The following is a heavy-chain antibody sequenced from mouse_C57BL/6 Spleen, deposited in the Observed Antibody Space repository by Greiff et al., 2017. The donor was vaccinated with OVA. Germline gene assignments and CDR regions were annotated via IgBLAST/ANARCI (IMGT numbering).Heavy chain of an antibody. Sequence: DVQLQESGGGLVQPGGSLSLSCAASGFTFTDYYMSWVRQPPGKALEWLGFIRNKANGYTTEYSASVKGRFTISRDNSQSILYLQMNALRAEDSATYYCARLNGSSYFDYWGQGTTLTVSS. D-gene: IGHD1-1*01. J-gene: IGHJ2*01. CDR3: ARLNGSSYFDY. CDR2: IRNKANGYTT. CDR1: GFTFTDYY. V-gene: IGHV7-3*01.